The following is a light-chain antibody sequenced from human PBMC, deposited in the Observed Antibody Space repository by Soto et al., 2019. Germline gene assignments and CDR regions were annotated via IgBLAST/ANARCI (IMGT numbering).Light chain of an antibody. CDR3: QQYDNLPLA. V-gene: IGKV1-33*01. Sequence: IQMTRSPSSLSASLGDRVTMTCQATQDSSNYLNWYQQKPGKAHKLLIYDASNLETGVPSRFSGSGSGTDFTFTISRLQPEDIATYYCQQYDNLPLAFGGGTKVDIK. CDR1: QDSSNY. CDR2: DAS. J-gene: IGKJ4*01.